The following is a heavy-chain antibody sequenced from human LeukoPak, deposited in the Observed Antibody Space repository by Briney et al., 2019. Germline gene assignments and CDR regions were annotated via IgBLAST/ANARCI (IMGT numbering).Heavy chain of an antibody. Sequence: SVKVSCKASGGTFSSYAISWVRQAPGQGLEWMGGIIPIFGTANYAQKFQGRVTITADESTSTAYMELSSLRSEDTAVYYCARGVVYYGSGSHYMDVWGKGTTVTISS. CDR3: ARGVVYYGSGSHYMDV. V-gene: IGHV1-69*01. D-gene: IGHD3-10*01. CDR2: IIPIFGTA. CDR1: GGTFSSYA. J-gene: IGHJ6*03.